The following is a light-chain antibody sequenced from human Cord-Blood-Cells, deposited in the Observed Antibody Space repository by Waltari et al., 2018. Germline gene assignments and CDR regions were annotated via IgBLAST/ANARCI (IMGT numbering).Light chain of an antibody. Sequence: QSALTQPPSVSGSPGLSVTISCTGPSSDVGGYNYDSWYHQHPGKPPKLISYDVSKRPSGVPDRFSGSKSGNTASLTISGLQAEDESDYYCCSYAGSYTVVFGGGTKLTVL. CDR2: DVS. J-gene: IGLJ2*01. V-gene: IGLV2-11*01. CDR1: SSDVGGYNY. CDR3: CSYAGSYTVV.